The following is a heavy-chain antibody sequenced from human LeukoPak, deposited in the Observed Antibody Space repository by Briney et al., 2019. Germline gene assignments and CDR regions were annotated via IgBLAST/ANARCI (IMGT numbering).Heavy chain of an antibody. CDR2: FDPEDGET. D-gene: IGHD3-10*01. CDR1: GYTLTELS. J-gene: IGHJ4*02. CDR3: AARVRGAYLLYFDY. Sequence: ASVKVSCKVSGYTLTELSMHWVRQAPGKGLEWMGGFDPEDGETIYAQKFQGRVTMTEDTSTDTAYMELSSLRSEDTAVYYCAARVRGAYLLYFDYWGQGTLVTFSS. V-gene: IGHV1-24*01.